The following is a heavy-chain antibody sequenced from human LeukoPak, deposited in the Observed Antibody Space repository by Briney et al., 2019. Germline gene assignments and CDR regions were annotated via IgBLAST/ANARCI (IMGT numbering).Heavy chain of an antibody. CDR3: ARGNYDILSDYSLYSPRGGFDH. J-gene: IGHJ4*02. Sequence: PSETLSLTCTVSGVSITLYYWTWIRQSPKKGLEWIGDIYNSGSNYNPSLSSRLTISADTSKNHFSLSLTSVSAADTAVYYCARGNYDILSDYSLYSPRGGFDHWGQGILVTVSS. CDR2: IYNSGS. CDR1: GVSITLYY. V-gene: IGHV4-59*01. D-gene: IGHD3-9*01.